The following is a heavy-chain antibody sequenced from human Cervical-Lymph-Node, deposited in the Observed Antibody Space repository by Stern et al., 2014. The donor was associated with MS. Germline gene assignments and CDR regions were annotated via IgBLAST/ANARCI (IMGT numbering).Heavy chain of an antibody. CDR1: GYTFTSYG. Sequence: VPLVESGAEGKKPGASAKVSCQASGYTFTSYGISWVLQAPGPGLACMGWISAYNGNTNYAQKLQGRVTMTTDTSTSTAYMELRSLRSDDTAVYYCARGLLGSENAFDIWGQGTMVTVSS. D-gene: IGHD2-15*01. V-gene: IGHV1-18*01. CDR3: ARGLLGSENAFDI. J-gene: IGHJ3*02. CDR2: ISAYNGNT.